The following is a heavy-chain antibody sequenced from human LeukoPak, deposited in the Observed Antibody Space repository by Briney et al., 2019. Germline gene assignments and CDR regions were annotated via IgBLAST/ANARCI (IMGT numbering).Heavy chain of an antibody. Sequence: PSETLSLTCTVSGGAITGYYWSWIRQPPGKALEWLGYIYYSGSTNYNPSLKSRVTMSVDTSKKQFSLKLSSVTAADTAVYYCARGRPPHDYGTLFDYWGQGTLVTVSS. D-gene: IGHD4-17*01. CDR3: ARGRPPHDYGTLFDY. CDR1: GGAITGYY. V-gene: IGHV4-59*01. J-gene: IGHJ4*02. CDR2: IYYSGST.